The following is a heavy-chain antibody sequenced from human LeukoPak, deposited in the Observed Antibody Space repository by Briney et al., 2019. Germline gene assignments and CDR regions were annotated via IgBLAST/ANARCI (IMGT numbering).Heavy chain of an antibody. CDR2: IYYSGST. D-gene: IGHD1-26*01. CDR3: SRLSTGATDY. J-gene: IGHJ4*02. CDR1: GGSISSSSYY. Sequence: PSETLSLTCTVSGGSISSSSYYWGWIRQPPGKGLEWIGSIYYSGSTYYNPSLKSRVTMSVDTSKNQFSLNLSSVTAADTAVYYCSRLSTGATDYWGQGALVTVSS. V-gene: IGHV4-39*01.